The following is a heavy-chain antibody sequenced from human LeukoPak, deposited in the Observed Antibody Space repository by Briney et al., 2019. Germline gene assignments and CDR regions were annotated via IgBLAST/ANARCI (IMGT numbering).Heavy chain of an antibody. J-gene: IGHJ4*02. V-gene: IGHV3-7*05. CDR2: INQDGSDH. CDR1: GFTFSSYW. CDR3: VRGRPY. Sequence: GGSLRLSCTVSGFTFSSYWINWVRQAPGKGPEWVDSINQDGSDHYYVDSVKGRFTISRDNAKDSLYLQMSSLRVEDTAVYYCVRGRPYWGQGTLVTVSS.